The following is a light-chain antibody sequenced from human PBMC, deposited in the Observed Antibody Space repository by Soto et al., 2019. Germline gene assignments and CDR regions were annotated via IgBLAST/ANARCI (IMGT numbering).Light chain of an antibody. CDR3: QTWGTGPFV. CDR2: LNSDGSH. V-gene: IGLV4-69*01. CDR1: SGHSSYA. Sequence: QSVLTQSPSASASLGASFKLTCTLSSGHSSYAIAWHQQQPEKGPRYLMKLNSDGSHSKGDGIPDRFSGSSSGAERYLTISSLQSEDEADYYCQTWGTGPFVFGTGTKLTVL. J-gene: IGLJ1*01.